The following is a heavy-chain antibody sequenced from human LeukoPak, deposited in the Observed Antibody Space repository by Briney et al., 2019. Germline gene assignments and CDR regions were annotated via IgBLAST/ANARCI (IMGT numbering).Heavy chain of an antibody. D-gene: IGHD3-10*01. CDR1: GFTVNSTY. CDR3: AKTSGVGSGSYYWFDP. V-gene: IGHV3-66*01. CDR2: IYSGGTT. J-gene: IGHJ5*02. Sequence: QAGGSLRLSCAASGFTVNSTYMSWVRQAPGKGLEWVSIIYSGGTTYYADSVKGRFTISRDNSKNTLFLQMNSLRADDTAVYYCAKTSGVGSGSYYWFDPWGQGTLVTVSS.